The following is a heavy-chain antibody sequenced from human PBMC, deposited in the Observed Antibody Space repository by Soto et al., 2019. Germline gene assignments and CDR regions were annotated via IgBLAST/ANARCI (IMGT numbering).Heavy chain of an antibody. CDR1: GLTFTSLH. Sequence: EVQLLESGGGLVQPGGSLRLSCAVSGLTFTSLHLSWVRQPPGKGLEWVSAIQGSDLNTYYADSVRGRFTISRDIYKNTLFLQMNSLSAEDTAVYFCVTHSWNYWCQGTLVTVSS. J-gene: IGHJ4*02. CDR3: VTHSWNY. V-gene: IGHV3-23*01. CDR2: IQGSDLNT. D-gene: IGHD1-1*01.